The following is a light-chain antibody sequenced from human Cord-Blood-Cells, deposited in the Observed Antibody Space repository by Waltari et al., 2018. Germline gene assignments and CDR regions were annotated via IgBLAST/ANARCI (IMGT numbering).Light chain of an antibody. V-gene: IGLV1-40*01. J-gene: IGLJ1*01. CDR1: SSNIGAGYE. Sequence: QSVLTQPPSVSGSPGQRDTISCTGSSSNIGAGYEVHWYQQLQETAPKLLIYGIINRPSVVPDRVLCSNTCTSSSLAITGLQTEDEADYYFQSYDVSLSGDVFGTVTKVTVL. CDR2: GII. CDR3: QSYDVSLSGDV.